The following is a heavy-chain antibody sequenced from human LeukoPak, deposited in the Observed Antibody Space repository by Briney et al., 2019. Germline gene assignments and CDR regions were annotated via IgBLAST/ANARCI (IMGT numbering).Heavy chain of an antibody. CDR1: GGSISSSNW. CDR2: IDHSGST. Sequence: PSETLSLTCAVSGGSISSSNWWSWVRQPPGKGLEWIGEIDHSGSTNYNPSLKSRVTISIDKSKNQFSLKLSSVTAANTAVYYCARAALFTPRVDYWGQGTLVTVSS. V-gene: IGHV4-4*02. D-gene: IGHD2-15*01. J-gene: IGHJ4*02. CDR3: ARAALFTPRVDY.